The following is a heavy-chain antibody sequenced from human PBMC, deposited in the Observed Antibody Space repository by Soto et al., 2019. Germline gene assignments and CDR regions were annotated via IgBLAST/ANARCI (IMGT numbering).Heavy chain of an antibody. D-gene: IGHD2-21*02. CDR2: IYDSGDA. CDR1: GGSISSSF. J-gene: IGHJ3*02. V-gene: IGHV4-59*03. Sequence: PSETLSLTCSVSGGSISSSFRNWIRQAPGKGLEWIGCIYDSGDANYNPSLKSRVTISLDTSKNQFSLKLSSVTAADTAVYYCVSSRTAIYGDALDIWAQGATVTVSS. CDR3: VSSRTAIYGDALDI.